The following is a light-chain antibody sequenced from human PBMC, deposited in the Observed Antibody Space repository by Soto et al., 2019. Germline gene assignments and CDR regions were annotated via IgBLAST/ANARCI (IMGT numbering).Light chain of an antibody. J-gene: IGKJ4*01. CDR3: QQAYSFPVS. V-gene: IGKV1-12*01. Sequence: DIQMTQSPSSVSASVGDRVTMTCRASQNIRFWLAWYQQKPGKAPKMLITGASSLQSGVPSRLSGSGSGTDFTLTIITLQPEDVATYYCQQAYSFPVSFGGGTKVEI. CDR1: QNIRFW. CDR2: GAS.